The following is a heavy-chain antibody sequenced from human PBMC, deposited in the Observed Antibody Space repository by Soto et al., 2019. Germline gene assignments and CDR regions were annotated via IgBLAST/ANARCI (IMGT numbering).Heavy chain of an antibody. D-gene: IGHD2-2*02. V-gene: IGHV4-30-4*01. Sequence: PSETLSLTCTVSGGSISSGDYYWSWIRQPPGKGLEWIGYIYYSGSTYYNPSLKSRVTISVDTSKNQFSLKLSSVTAADTAVYYCARAALSCSSTSCYKVEWFDPWGQGTLVTVSS. CDR2: IYYSGST. CDR3: ARAALSCSSTSCYKVEWFDP. J-gene: IGHJ5*02. CDR1: GGSISSGDYY.